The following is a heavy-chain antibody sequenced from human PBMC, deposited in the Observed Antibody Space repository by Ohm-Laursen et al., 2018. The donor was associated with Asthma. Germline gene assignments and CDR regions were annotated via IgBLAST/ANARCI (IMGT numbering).Heavy chain of an antibody. V-gene: IGHV3-23*01. J-gene: IGHJ4*02. Sequence: SLRLSCTASGFTFRNYAMTWVRQAPGKGLEWVSTISLGGGGTYFADSVRGRFTISRDNSNNMLYLHMNSLRADDTAVYYCAKGLEWELPDYFDYWGQGTLVTVSS. D-gene: IGHD1-26*01. CDR2: ISLGGGGT. CDR1: GFTFRNYA. CDR3: AKGLEWELPDYFDY.